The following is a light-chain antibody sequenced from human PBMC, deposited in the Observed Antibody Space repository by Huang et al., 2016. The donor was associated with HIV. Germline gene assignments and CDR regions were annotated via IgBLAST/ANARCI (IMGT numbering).Light chain of an antibody. CDR3: QQYNNWPPLT. J-gene: IGKJ4*01. CDR1: QSVSSN. V-gene: IGKV3D-15*01. CDR2: GAS. Sequence: EIVMTQSPATLSVSPGERATLTCRARQSVSSNLAWDRQKPGQAPRLLIYGASTSATGIAARFSGSGSGTEFALTISSLQSEDLAVDYCQQYNNWPPLTFGGGTKVEIK.